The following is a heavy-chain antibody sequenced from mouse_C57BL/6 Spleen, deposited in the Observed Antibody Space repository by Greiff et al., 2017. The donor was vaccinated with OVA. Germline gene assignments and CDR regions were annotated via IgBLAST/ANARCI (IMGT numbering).Heavy chain of an antibody. Sequence: QVQLQQSGAELVRPGTSVKVSCKASGYAFTNYLIEWVKQRPGQGLEWIGVINPGSGGTNYNEKFKGKATLTADKSSSTAYMQLSSLTSEDSAVYFCARSHDVWGTGTTVTVSS. V-gene: IGHV1-54*01. CDR2: INPGSGGT. J-gene: IGHJ1*03. CDR3: ARSHDV. CDR1: GYAFTNYL.